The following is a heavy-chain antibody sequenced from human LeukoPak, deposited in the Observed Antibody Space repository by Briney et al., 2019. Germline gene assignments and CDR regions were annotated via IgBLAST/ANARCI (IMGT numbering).Heavy chain of an antibody. CDR1: GFTFSSYA. CDR2: ISYDGTNK. CDR3: AREGNTRVGIFRNGGFDY. J-gene: IGHJ4*02. D-gene: IGHD1-14*01. V-gene: IGHV3-30*01. Sequence: GGSLRLSCAASGFTFSSYAMHWVRQAPGKGLEWVAVISYDGTNKYYADSVKGRFTISRDNSKNTLYLQMNSLRAEDTAVYYCAREGNTRVGIFRNGGFDYWGQGTLVTVSS.